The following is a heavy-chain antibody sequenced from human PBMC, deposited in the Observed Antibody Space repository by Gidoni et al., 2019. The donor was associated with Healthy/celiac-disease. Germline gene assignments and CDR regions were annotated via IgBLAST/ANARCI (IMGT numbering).Heavy chain of an antibody. CDR1: GFSFRSDT. J-gene: IGHJ5*02. CDR2: ISSNGGST. CDR3: ARRGYCSGGSCYDLWFDP. V-gene: IGHV3-64*01. Sequence: EVQLVESGGGLVQPGGSLRISCSASGFSFRSDTMHWVRQAPGKGLEYVSAISSNGGSTYYANSVKGRFTISRDNSKNTLYLQMGSLRAEDMAVYYCARRGYCSGGSCYDLWFDPWGQGTLVTVSS. D-gene: IGHD2-15*01.